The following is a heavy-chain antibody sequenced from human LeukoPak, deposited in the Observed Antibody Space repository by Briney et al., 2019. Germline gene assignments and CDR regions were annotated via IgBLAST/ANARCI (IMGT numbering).Heavy chain of an antibody. CDR1: GGSISSSSYY. CDR3: AREIHSSSWYQYYYYMDV. Sequence: PSETLSLICTVSGGSISSSSYYWGWIRQPPGKGLEWIGSIYYSGSTYYNPSLKSRVTISVDTSKNHFSLKLSSVTAADTAVYYCAREIHSSSWYQYYYYMDVWGKGTTVTVSS. D-gene: IGHD6-13*01. V-gene: IGHV4-39*02. CDR2: IYYSGST. J-gene: IGHJ6*03.